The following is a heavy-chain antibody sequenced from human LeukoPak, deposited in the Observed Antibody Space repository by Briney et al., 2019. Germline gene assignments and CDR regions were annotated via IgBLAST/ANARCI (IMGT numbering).Heavy chain of an antibody. CDR1: GFTFSSYG. V-gene: IGHV3-33*06. Sequence: GGSLRLSCVASGFTFSSYGMHWVRQAPGKGLEWVAVIWYVGSNKYYADSVKGRFTISRDNSKNTLYMQMNSLRAEDTAVYYCAKGPYYDSSGYFSLPDYWGQGTLVTVSS. J-gene: IGHJ4*02. CDR3: AKGPYYDSSGYFSLPDY. CDR2: IWYVGSNK. D-gene: IGHD3-22*01.